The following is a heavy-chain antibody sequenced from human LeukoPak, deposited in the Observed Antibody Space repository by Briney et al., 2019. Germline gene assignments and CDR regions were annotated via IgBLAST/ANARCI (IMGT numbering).Heavy chain of an antibody. Sequence: PGGSLRLSCAACGFTFSSYSMNWVRQATGKGLEWVSSISSSSSYIYYADSVKGRFTISRDNAKNSLYLQMNSLRAEDTAVYYCARDHRDGFLDYWGQGTRVTVSS. V-gene: IGHV3-21*01. CDR1: GFTFSSYS. D-gene: IGHD5-24*01. CDR2: ISSSSSYI. J-gene: IGHJ4*02. CDR3: ARDHRDGFLDY.